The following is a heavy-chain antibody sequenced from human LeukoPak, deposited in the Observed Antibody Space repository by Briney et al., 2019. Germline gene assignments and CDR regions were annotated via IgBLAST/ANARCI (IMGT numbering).Heavy chain of an antibody. D-gene: IGHD3-10*01. J-gene: IGHJ4*02. CDR1: GGSFSGYY. V-gene: IGHV4-34*01. CDR2: INHSGST. Sequence: SETLSLTCAVYGGSFSGYYWSWIRQPPGKGLEWIGEINHSGSTNYNPSLKSRVTISVDTSKNQFSLRLSSVTAADTAVYYWASVFRDTDYWGQGTLVTVSS. CDR3: ASVFRDTDY.